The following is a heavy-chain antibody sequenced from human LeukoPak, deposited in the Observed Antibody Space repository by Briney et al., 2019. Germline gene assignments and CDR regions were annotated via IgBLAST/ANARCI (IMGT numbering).Heavy chain of an antibody. CDR1: GFTFSNYW. CDR2: IKQDGSEK. CDR3: ARNSGYDYAVDY. V-gene: IGHV3-7*01. Sequence: PGGSLRLSCAASGFTFSNYWMSWVRQAPGKGLEWVATIKQDGSEKYYVDSVKGRFTISRDNAKNSLYLQMNSLRAEDTAVYYCARNSGYDYAVDYWGQGTLVTVSS. J-gene: IGHJ4*02. D-gene: IGHD5-12*01.